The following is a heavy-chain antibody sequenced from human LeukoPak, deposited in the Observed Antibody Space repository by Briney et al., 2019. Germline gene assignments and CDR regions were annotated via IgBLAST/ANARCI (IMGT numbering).Heavy chain of an antibody. CDR1: GFTFSNAW. D-gene: IGHD3-10*01. CDR3: TTGPFDYYGSASYLASGMDV. Sequence: PGGSLRLSCAASGFTFSNAWMSWVRQAPGKGLEWLGRIKSKTDGGTTDYTAPVKGRFTISRDDSKNTLYLQMNSLKTEDTAVYYCTTGPFDYYGSASYLASGMDVWGQGTTVNVSS. CDR2: IKSKTDGGTT. V-gene: IGHV3-15*01. J-gene: IGHJ6*02.